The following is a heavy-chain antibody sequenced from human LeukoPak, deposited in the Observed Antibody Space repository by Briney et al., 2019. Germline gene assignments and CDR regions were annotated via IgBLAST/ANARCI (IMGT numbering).Heavy chain of an antibody. V-gene: IGHV3-11*06. CDR3: ASHGGHDYFDY. CDR1: GLTFSDYY. D-gene: IGHD5-12*01. Sequence: GGSLRLFCAASGLTFSDYYMRWLRQARGGGVEGVSYISSSSGYTKYADSVKGRFTISRDNANNSLYLQMNSLRAEDTAVYYCASHGGHDYFDYWGQGTLVTVSS. CDR2: ISSSSGYT. J-gene: IGHJ4*02.